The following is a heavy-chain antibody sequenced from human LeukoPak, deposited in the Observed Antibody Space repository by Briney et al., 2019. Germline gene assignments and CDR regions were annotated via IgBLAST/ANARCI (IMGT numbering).Heavy chain of an antibody. Sequence: SETLSLTCAVYGGSFSGYYWSWIRQPPGKGLEWIGEINHSGSTNYNPSLKSRVTISVDTSKNQFSLKLSSVTAADTAVYYCARGPYSSGWYSGRSGFDYWGQGTLVTVSS. CDR2: INHSGST. V-gene: IGHV4-34*01. CDR1: GGSFSGYY. D-gene: IGHD6-19*01. J-gene: IGHJ4*02. CDR3: ARGPYSSGWYSGRSGFDY.